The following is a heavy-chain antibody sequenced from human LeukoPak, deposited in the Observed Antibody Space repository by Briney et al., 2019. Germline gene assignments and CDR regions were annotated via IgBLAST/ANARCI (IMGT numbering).Heavy chain of an antibody. CDR2: ISGSGGST. CDR1: GFTFSSYA. V-gene: IGHV3-23*01. Sequence: GGSLRLSCAASGFTFSSYAMSWVRQAPGKGLEWVSAISGSGGSTYYADSVKGRFTISRDSSKNTLYLQMNSLRAEDTAVYYCAKDKDRDYYYMDVWGKGTTVTVSS. J-gene: IGHJ6*03. D-gene: IGHD2-15*01. CDR3: AKDKDRDYYYMDV.